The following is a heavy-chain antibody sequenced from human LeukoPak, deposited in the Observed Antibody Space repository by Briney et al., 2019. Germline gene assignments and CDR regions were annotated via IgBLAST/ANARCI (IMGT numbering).Heavy chain of an antibody. CDR2: INSDGSST. CDR3: AREDDYGDYGRVFDY. V-gene: IGHV3-74*01. Sequence: GGSLRLSCAASGFTFSSYWMHWVRQAPGKGLVWVSRINSDGSSTSYADSVKGRFTISRDNAENTLYLQMNSLRAEDTAVYYCAREDDYGDYGRVFDYWGQGTLVTVSS. D-gene: IGHD4-17*01. J-gene: IGHJ4*02. CDR1: GFTFSSYW.